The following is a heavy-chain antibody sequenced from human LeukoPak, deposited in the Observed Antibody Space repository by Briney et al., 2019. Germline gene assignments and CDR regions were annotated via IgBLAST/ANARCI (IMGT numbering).Heavy chain of an antibody. J-gene: IGHJ6*03. D-gene: IGHD3-10*01. Sequence: GGSLRLSCAASGFTFSSYAMHWVRQAPGKGLEWVAVISYDGSNKYYADSAKGRFTISRDNSKNTLYLQMNSLRAEDTAVYYCARDALTSKRGKGYYYYMDVWGKGTTVTVSS. CDR1: GFTFSSYA. CDR3: ARDALTSKRGKGYYYYMDV. CDR2: ISYDGSNK. V-gene: IGHV3-30*04.